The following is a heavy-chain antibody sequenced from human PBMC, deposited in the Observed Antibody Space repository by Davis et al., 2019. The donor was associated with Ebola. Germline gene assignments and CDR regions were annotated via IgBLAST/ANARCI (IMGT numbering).Heavy chain of an antibody. CDR1: GYTFTGYY. Sequence: ASVKVSCKASGYTFTGYYMHWVRQAPGQGLEWMGWISAYNGNTNYAQKLQGRVTMTTDTSTSTAYMELRSLRSDDTAVYYCARDRSIAVAGTLGHWGQGTLVTVSS. CDR3: ARDRSIAVAGTLGH. D-gene: IGHD6-19*01. V-gene: IGHV1-18*04. J-gene: IGHJ4*02. CDR2: ISAYNGNT.